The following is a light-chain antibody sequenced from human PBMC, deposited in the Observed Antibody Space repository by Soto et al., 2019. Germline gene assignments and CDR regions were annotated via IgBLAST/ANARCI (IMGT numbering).Light chain of an antibody. CDR1: SSDVGGYDY. Sequence: QSVRTQPASVSGSTGQSITISCTGTSSDVGGYDYVSWYQIHPGKAPKLMVFEVSNRPSGVSYRFSGSKSGNTASLTISGLQAEDEADYFCSSYSISTAYLFGTGTKVTVL. CDR3: SSYSISTAYL. J-gene: IGLJ1*01. CDR2: EVS. V-gene: IGLV2-14*01.